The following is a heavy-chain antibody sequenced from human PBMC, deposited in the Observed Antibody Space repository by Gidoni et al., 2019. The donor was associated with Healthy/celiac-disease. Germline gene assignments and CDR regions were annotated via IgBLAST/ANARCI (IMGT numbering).Heavy chain of an antibody. CDR3: ARDQKGSSWPLNFDY. CDR1: GFTFSSYS. Sequence: EVQLVESGGGLVKPGGSLRLSCAASGFTFSSYSMNWVRQAPGKGLEWVSSISSSSSYIYYADSVKGRFTISRDNAKNSLYLQMNSLRAEDTAVYYCARDQKGSSWPLNFDYWGQGTLVTVSS. D-gene: IGHD6-13*01. CDR2: ISSSSSYI. J-gene: IGHJ4*02. V-gene: IGHV3-21*01.